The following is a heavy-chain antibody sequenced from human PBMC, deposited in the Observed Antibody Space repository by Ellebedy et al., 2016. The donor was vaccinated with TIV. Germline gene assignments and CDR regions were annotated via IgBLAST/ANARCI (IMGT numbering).Heavy chain of an antibody. J-gene: IGHJ4*02. CDR3: AREVDTPLVYYFDY. CDR1: GFSFNDYG. Sequence: GGSLRLXXAASGFSFNDYGMHWVRKPPGKGLAWVAVIWYDGSKQYYAESVKGRYSISRDNSKNTVYLQMNSLRAEDTAVYYCAREVDTPLVYYFDYWGRGTLVTVSS. CDR2: IWYDGSKQ. V-gene: IGHV3-33*08. D-gene: IGHD5-18*01.